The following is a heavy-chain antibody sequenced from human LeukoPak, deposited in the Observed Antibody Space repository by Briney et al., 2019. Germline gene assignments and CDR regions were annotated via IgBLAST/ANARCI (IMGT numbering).Heavy chain of an antibody. CDR3: VRGGYRYGYDS. CDR2: ISGHNGNT. Sequence: ASVKVSCKASGYTFTGYYMHWVRQAPGQGLEWMGWISGHNGNTNYAQKPQGRVTLTRDTSTITAYMELRSLRSDDTALYYCVRGGYRYGYDSWGQGTLVTVSS. D-gene: IGHD5-18*01. J-gene: IGHJ4*02. CDR1: GYTFTGYY. V-gene: IGHV1-18*04.